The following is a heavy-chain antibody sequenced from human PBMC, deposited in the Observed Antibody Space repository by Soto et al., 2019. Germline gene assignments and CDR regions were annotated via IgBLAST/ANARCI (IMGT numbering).Heavy chain of an antibody. D-gene: IGHD3-16*01. CDR2: ISYDGSNK. J-gene: IGHJ6*02. Sequence: PEGTLRLSCAASGFTLSSYAMHWVSQDPGKGLEWVAVISYDGSNKYYADSVKGRFTISRDNSKNTLYLQMNSMRAEDTAVYSCARDGVGMDVWGQGTTVTVS. V-gene: IGHV3-30-3*01. CDR1: GFTLSSYA. CDR3: ARDGVGMDV.